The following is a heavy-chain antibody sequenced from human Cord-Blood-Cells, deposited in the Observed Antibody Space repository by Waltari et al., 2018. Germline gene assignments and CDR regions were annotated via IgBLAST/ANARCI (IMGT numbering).Heavy chain of an antibody. CDR1: GFTFDDYA. V-gene: IGHV3-9*01. Sequence: GFTFDDYAMHWVRQAPGKGLEWVSGISWNSGSIGYADSVKGRFTISRDNAKNSLYLQMNSLRAEDTALYYCAKVARRTGYYYDSSVFQHWGQGTLVTVSS. D-gene: IGHD3-22*01. CDR3: AKVARRTGYYYDSSVFQH. J-gene: IGHJ1*01. CDR2: ISWNSGSI.